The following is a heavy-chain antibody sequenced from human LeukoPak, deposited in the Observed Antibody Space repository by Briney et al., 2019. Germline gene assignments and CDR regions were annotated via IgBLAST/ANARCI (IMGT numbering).Heavy chain of an antibody. V-gene: IGHV3-7*01. CDR3: ARDYCSSTSCFPSGTNYFDS. CDR2: IKQDGSEK. J-gene: IGHJ4*02. D-gene: IGHD2-2*01. Sequence: GGSLRLSCAASGFTFSSYWMSWVRQAPGKGLEWVANIKQDGSEKYYVDSVKGRFTISRDNAKNSLYLQMNSLRAEDTAVYYCARDYCSSTSCFPSGTNYFDSWGQGTPVTVSS. CDR1: GFTFSSYW.